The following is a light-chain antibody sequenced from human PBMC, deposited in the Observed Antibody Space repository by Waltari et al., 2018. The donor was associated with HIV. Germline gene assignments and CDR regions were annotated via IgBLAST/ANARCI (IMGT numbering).Light chain of an antibody. CDR3: AAWDDILSGWV. J-gene: IGLJ3*02. V-gene: IGLV1-47*01. CDR2: RDT. CDR1: SANVGNT. Sequence: QSVLTQPPSASGTPGQRVTIPCSGSSANVGNTVYWYQQLPGTAPKVLIYRDTQRPSGVPDRFSGSRSGTSASLDVSGLRSEDEANYFCAAWDDILSGWVFGGGTKLTVL.